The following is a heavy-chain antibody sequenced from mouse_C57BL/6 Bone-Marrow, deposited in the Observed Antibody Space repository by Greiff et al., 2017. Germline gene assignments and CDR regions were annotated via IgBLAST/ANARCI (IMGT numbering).Heavy chain of an antibody. Sequence: QVQLQQPGAELVKPGASVKLSCKASGYTFTSYWMHWVKQRPGQGLEWIGMIHPNSVSTNYNEKFKSKATLTVDKSSSPAYMQLSSLTSEDSAVYYCASLLFTTVVGGYWGKGTTLTVSS. J-gene: IGHJ2*01. D-gene: IGHD1-1*01. V-gene: IGHV1-64*01. CDR2: IHPNSVST. CDR3: ASLLFTTVVGGY. CDR1: GYTFTSYW.